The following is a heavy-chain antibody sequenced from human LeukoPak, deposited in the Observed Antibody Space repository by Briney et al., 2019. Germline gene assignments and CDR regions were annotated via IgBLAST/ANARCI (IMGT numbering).Heavy chain of an antibody. CDR2: IWYDGSNK. CDR3: ARDPAPHDSSGYFDY. Sequence: GGSLRLSCAASGFTFSSYGMHWVRQGPGKGLEWGAVIWYDGSNKYYADSVKGRFTISRDNSKNTLYLQMNSLRAEDTAVYYCARDPAPHDSSGYFDYWGQGTLVTVSS. CDR1: GFTFSSYG. J-gene: IGHJ4*02. V-gene: IGHV3-33*01. D-gene: IGHD3-22*01.